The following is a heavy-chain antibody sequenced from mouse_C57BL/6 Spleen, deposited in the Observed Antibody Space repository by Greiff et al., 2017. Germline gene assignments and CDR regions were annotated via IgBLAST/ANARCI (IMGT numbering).Heavy chain of an antibody. CDR2: IYPGDGDT. Sequence: LVESGPELVKPGASVKLSCKASGYAFSSSWMNWVKQRPGKGLEWIGRIYPGDGDTNYNGKFKGKATLTADKSSSTAYMQLSSLTSEDSAVYFCARRDWDWYFDVWGTGTTVTVSS. V-gene: IGHV1-82*01. CDR1: GYAFSSSW. CDR3: ARRDWDWYFDV. D-gene: IGHD4-1*01. J-gene: IGHJ1*03.